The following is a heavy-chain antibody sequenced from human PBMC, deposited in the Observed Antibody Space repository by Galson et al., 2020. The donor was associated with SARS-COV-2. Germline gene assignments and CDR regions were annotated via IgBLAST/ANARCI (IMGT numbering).Heavy chain of an antibody. CDR2: LNSEGISA. CDR3: ASRGVVIRDISFDN. V-gene: IGHV3-74*01. D-gene: IGHD2-21*01. Sequence: GGSLRLSCVASGFTFSRFDMHWVRQAPGKGLVWVSRLNSEGISAFYADSVEGRFTISRDNAKNTLYLQMHSLRAEDTAVYYCASRGVVIRDISFDNWGQGTLVTVSS. CDR1: GFTFSRFD. J-gene: IGHJ4*02.